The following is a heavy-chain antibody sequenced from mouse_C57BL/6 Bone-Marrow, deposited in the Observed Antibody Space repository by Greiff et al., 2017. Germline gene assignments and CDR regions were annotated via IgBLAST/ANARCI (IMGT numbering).Heavy chain of an antibody. J-gene: IGHJ4*01. CDR2: ISDGGSYT. V-gene: IGHV5-4*03. CDR3: ARCWNY. Sequence: EVKVVESGGGLVKPGGSLKLSCAASGFTFSSYAMSWVRQTPEKRLEWVATISDGGSYTYYPDNVKGRFTISRDNAKNNLYLQMSHLKSEDTAMYYCARCWNYWGQGTSVTVSS. CDR1: GFTFSSYA.